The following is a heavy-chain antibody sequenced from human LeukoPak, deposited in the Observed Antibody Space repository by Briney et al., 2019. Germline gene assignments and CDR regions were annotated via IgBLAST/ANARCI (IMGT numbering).Heavy chain of an antibody. D-gene: IGHD6-13*01. CDR1: GYTFTGYY. Sequence: ASVKVSCKASGYTFTGYYMHWVRQAPGQGLEWMGWINPNSGATHYSQKFQGRVTLTRDTSISTAYMELSSLRSDDTSIYYCARKTRAISAPDYWGQGTLVTVSS. J-gene: IGHJ4*02. CDR3: ARKTRAISAPDY. V-gene: IGHV1-2*02. CDR2: INPNSGAT.